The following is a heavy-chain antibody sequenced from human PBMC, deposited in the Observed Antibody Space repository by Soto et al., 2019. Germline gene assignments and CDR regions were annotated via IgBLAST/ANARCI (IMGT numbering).Heavy chain of an antibody. CDR1: GFTVSYNY. CDR3: ARDPSAGAFFWAY. J-gene: IGHJ4*02. V-gene: IGHV3-66*01. CDR2: IYSGGMT. Sequence: EVQLLESGGGLVQPGGSLTLSCAASGFTVSYNYMSWVRQAPGKGLEWVSVIYSGGMTYYADFVKGRFTISRDNSKNTLYLQMNSLRAEDTAMYYCARDPSAGAFFWAYWGQGTLVTVSS. D-gene: IGHD3-3*02.